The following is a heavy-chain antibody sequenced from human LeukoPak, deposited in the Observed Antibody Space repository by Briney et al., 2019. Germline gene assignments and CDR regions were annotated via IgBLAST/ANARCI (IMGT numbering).Heavy chain of an antibody. J-gene: IGHJ4*02. CDR3: ARHENIIMVPTAHAFDY. V-gene: IGHV4-39*01. CDR1: GGSISGSNYY. CDR2: IYYSGDS. Sequence: PSETLSLTCTVSGGSISGSNYYWGWIRQPPGKGLEWIGTIYYSGDSYYNPSLKSRASISVDTSKNRFSLNVNSVTAADTAVYFCARHENIIMVPTAHAFDYWGQGALVTVSS. D-gene: IGHD2/OR15-2a*01.